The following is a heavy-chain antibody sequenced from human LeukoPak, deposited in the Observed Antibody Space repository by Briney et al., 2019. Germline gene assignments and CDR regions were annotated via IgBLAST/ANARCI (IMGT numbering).Heavy chain of an antibody. CDR1: GFSISSVYY. V-gene: IGHV4-38-2*02. Sequence: SETLSLTCSVSGFSISSVYYWGWIRQPPGKGLEWIGSIYHGGSTYYNPSLKSRVTISVDTSKNQFSLKLNSVTAADTAMYYCAKSGGYGLIDYWGQGTLVTVSS. J-gene: IGHJ4*02. CDR2: IYHGGST. CDR3: AKSGGYGLIDY. D-gene: IGHD1-26*01.